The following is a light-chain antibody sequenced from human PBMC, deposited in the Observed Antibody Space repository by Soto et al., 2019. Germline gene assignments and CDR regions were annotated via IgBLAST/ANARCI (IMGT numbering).Light chain of an antibody. CDR3: QQYGSSPIT. Sequence: IVLTQSPGTLSLSPGERATLSCRASQSVSSSSLGWYQQKPGQAPRPLIYGASNRATGIPDRFSGSGSGTDFTLTINRLEPEDFAVYFCQQYGSSPITFGQGTRLEIK. V-gene: IGKV3-20*01. J-gene: IGKJ5*01. CDR1: QSVSSSS. CDR2: GAS.